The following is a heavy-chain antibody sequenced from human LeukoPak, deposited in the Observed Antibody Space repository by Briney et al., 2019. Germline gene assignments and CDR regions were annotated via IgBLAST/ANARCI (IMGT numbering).Heavy chain of an antibody. Sequence: GGSLRLSCAASGFTISNNYMTWVRQAPGKGLEWVPVIYSGGSTYHADSVKGRFTISRDNSKNTLYLQMNSLRAEDTAVYYCARTGDPGVSYYYGMDVWGQGTTVTVSS. CDR1: GFTISNNY. CDR3: ARTGDPGVSYYYGMDV. D-gene: IGHD4-17*01. CDR2: IYSGGST. V-gene: IGHV3-53*05. J-gene: IGHJ6*02.